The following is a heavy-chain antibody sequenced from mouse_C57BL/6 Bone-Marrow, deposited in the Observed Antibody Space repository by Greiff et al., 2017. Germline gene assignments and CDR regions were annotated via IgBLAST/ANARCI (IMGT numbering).Heavy chain of an antibody. J-gene: IGHJ3*01. Sequence: DVKLQESGTVLARPGASVKMSCKTSGYTFTSYWMHWVKQRPGQGLEWIGAISPGNSDTSYNQKFTGKAQLTAVTSASTAYMELSSLTNEDSAVYYCTRRRGYYGSSYVAWFAYWGQGTLVTVSA. V-gene: IGHV1-5*01. CDR1: GYTFTSYW. CDR3: TRRRGYYGSSYVAWFAY. CDR2: ISPGNSDT. D-gene: IGHD1-1*01.